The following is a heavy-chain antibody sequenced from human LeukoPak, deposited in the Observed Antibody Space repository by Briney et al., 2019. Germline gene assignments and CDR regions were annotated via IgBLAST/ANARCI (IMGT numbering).Heavy chain of an antibody. V-gene: IGHV3-21*01. CDR2: ISSSSYI. J-gene: IGHJ6*02. CDR3: AREPNYSYFGYYYGMDV. Sequence: PGGSLRLSCAASGFTFSSYSMNWVRQAPGKGLEWVSSISSSSYIYYADSVKGRFTISRDNAKNSLYLQMNSLRAEDTAVYYCAREPNYSYFGYYYGMDVWGQGTTVTVSS. D-gene: IGHD1-26*01. CDR1: GFTFSSYS.